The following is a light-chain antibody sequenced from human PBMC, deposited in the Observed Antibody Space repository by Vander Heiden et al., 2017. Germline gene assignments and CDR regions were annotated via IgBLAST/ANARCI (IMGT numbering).Light chain of an antibody. CDR2: DAS. V-gene: IGLV3-21*02. J-gene: IGLJ2*01. CDR1: KLGRTS. Sequence: SYVLTQPPSVSVAAGQTARINCGGNKLGRTSVHWYQPKPCQDTVRVGDDASDRPSGIPERFAGYNPWKQDTLTISRVEAGYEADDVCQVWDSCSDPWLFGAGNKLTVL. CDR3: QVWDSCSDPWL.